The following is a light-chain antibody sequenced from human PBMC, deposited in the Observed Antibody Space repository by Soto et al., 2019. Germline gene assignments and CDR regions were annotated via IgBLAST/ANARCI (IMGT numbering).Light chain of an antibody. CDR3: QQYNRWPLT. Sequence: EIVMTQSPATLSVSPGEGATLSCSASQSISSNLAWYQQKPGQAPRLLIYGASTRAAGLPARFSGSGSGTELTLTISSLQSEDFAVYFCQQYNRWPLTFGQGTKLEIK. J-gene: IGKJ2*01. CDR1: QSISSN. V-gene: IGKV3-15*01. CDR2: GAS.